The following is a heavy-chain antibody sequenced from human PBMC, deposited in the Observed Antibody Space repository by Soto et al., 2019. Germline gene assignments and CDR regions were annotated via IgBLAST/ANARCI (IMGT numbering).Heavy chain of an antibody. CDR3: ARQRTSVVTQAYFDS. D-gene: IGHD2-21*02. V-gene: IGHV4-39*01. J-gene: IGHJ4*02. Sequence: PSETLSLTCTVTGDSINNRSYYWGWIHQPPGKGLEWIGSIYYSGSTYNNPSLKSRVSMSVDTSKNQFSPKLRSVTAADTALYYCARQRTSVVTQAYFDSWGQGSLVTVSS. CDR2: IYYSGST. CDR1: GDSINNRSYY.